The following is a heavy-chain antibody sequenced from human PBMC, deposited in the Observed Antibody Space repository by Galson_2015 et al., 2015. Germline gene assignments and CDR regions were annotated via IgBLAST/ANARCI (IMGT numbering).Heavy chain of an antibody. CDR1: GGTFSSYA. Sequence: SVKVSCKASGGTFSSYAISWVRQAPGQGLEWMGGIIPIFGTANYAQKFQGRVTITADESTSTAYMELSSLRSEDTAVYYCARARGYSSGQGYFQHWGQGTLVTVSS. D-gene: IGHD6-19*01. V-gene: IGHV1-69*13. CDR2: IIPIFGTA. CDR3: ARARGYSSGQGYFQH. J-gene: IGHJ1*01.